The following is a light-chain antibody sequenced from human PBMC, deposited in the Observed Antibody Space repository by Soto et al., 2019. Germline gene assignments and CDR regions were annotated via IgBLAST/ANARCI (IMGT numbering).Light chain of an antibody. Sequence: QSALTQPASVSGSPGQSITISCAGSNSDVGAYNYVSWYQQHPGKAPKLIIFDVSNRPSGVSDRFSAPKSGNTASLTISGLQAEDEADYYCSSFTTSTTLVFGGGTKLTVL. CDR2: DVS. V-gene: IGLV2-14*03. CDR3: SSFTTSTTLV. CDR1: NSDVGAYNY. J-gene: IGLJ3*02.